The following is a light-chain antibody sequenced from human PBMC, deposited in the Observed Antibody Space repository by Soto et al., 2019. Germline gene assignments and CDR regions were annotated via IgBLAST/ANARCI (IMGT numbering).Light chain of an antibody. J-gene: IGLJ2*01. V-gene: IGLV2-14*01. CDR1: SSEVGGYNY. CDR2: DVS. CDR3: SSYTSSTVV. Sequence: QSALTQPASVSGSPGQSITISCTGTSSEVGGYNYGSWYQQHPGKAPKLMIYDVSNRPSGVSNRFSGSKSGNTASLTISGLQAEDEADYYCSSYTSSTVVFGGGTKVTVL.